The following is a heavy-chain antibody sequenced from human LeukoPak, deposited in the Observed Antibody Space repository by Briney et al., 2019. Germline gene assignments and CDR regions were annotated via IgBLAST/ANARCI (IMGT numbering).Heavy chain of an antibody. D-gene: IGHD3-22*01. CDR1: GYSISSGYY. CDR2: IYHSGST. J-gene: IGHJ4*02. CDR3: ASVFYYDSSGYYYEGPLGY. Sequence: PSETLSLTCAVSGYSISSGYYWGWIRQPPGKGLEWIGSIYHSGSTYYNPSLKSRVTISVDTSKNQFSLKLSSVTAADTAVYYCASVFYYDSSGYYYEGPLGYWGQGTLVTVSS. V-gene: IGHV4-38-2*01.